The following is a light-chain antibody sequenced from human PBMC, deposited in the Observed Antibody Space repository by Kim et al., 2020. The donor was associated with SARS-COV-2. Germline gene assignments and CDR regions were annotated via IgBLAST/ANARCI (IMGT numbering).Light chain of an antibody. CDR1: QDIRSD. J-gene: IGKJ1*01. Sequence: IQMTQSPSSLSASVGDSVIITCRASQDIRSDLGWFQQKPGKPPKLLIFAASTLHTGVPSRFTGSGSGTDFTLSISSLRSEGFATYFCLQARTFPRTFGQGTMV. CDR3: LQARTFPRT. CDR2: AAS. V-gene: IGKV1-6*01.